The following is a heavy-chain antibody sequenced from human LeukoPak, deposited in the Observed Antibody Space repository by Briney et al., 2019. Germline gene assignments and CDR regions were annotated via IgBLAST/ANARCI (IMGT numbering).Heavy chain of an antibody. V-gene: IGHV3-49*04. Sequence: GGSLRLSCSTSGFTFGDYAMSWVRQAPGKGLEWVGFIQAKAYGGATKYAASVNGGFGISRDDSQSIANLQMNDLKTEDTAVYYCTRAPHPRCSSSGCYLDYWGQGTLVTVSS. D-gene: IGHD2-2*01. CDR1: GFTFGDYA. CDR2: IQAKAYGGAT. CDR3: TRAPHPRCSSSGCYLDY. J-gene: IGHJ4*02.